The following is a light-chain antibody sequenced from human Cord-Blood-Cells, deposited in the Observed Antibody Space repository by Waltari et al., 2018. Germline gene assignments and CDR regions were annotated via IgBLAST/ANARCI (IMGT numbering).Light chain of an antibody. CDR1: SSNIGNNA. CDR3: AAWDDSLNGVV. J-gene: IGLJ2*01. CDR2: FDD. Sequence: QSVLTQPPSVSEAPRQRVTISCSGSSSNIGNNAVNWYQKLPGKAPKLLNYFDDLLPSGVSDRFSGSKSGTSASLAISGLQSEDEADYYCAAWDDSLNGVVFGGGTKLTVL. V-gene: IGLV1-36*01.